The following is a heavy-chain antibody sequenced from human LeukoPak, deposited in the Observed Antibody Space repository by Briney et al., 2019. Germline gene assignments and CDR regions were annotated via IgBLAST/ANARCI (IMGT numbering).Heavy chain of an antibody. CDR3: AKWSDSGYEKFYYMDV. CDR1: GFTFSSYA. J-gene: IGHJ6*03. CDR2: ISYDGSNK. D-gene: IGHD5-12*01. V-gene: IGHV3-30-3*02. Sequence: GGSLRLSFAASGFTFSSYAMHWVRQAPGKGLEWVAVISYDGSNKYYADSVKGRFTISRDNSKNTLYLQMNSLRAEDTAVYYCAKWSDSGYEKFYYMDVWGKGTTVTVSS.